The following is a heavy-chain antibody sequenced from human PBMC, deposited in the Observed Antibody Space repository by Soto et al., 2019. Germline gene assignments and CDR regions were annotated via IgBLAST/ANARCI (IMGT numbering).Heavy chain of an antibody. D-gene: IGHD1-26*01. CDR3: ARHAITGSYYDAFDI. Sequence: SETLSLTCTVSGGSISSSRCHWGWIRQPPGKGLEWIASIKYSGTTFYNPSLKSRVTLSVDTSKNQFALKLSSVTAAETAVYYCARHAITGSYYDAFDIWGQGTMVTVSS. CDR2: IKYSGTT. J-gene: IGHJ3*02. CDR1: GGSISSSRCH. V-gene: IGHV4-39*01.